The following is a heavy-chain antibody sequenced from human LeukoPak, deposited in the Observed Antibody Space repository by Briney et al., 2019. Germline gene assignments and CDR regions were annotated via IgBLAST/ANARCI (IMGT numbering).Heavy chain of an antibody. CDR3: AKDKELWLLSGSDY. CDR2: ISGSGGST. J-gene: IGHJ4*02. CDR1: GFTFSSYA. Sequence: GGSLRLSCAASGFTFSSYAMSWVRQSPGKGLEWVSAISGSGGSTYYADSVKGRFTISRDNSKNTLYLQMNSLRAEDTAVYYCAKDKELWLLSGSDYWGQGTLVTVSS. V-gene: IGHV3-23*01. D-gene: IGHD5-18*01.